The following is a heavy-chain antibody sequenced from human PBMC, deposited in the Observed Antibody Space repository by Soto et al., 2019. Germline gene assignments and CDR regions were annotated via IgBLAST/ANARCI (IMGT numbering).Heavy chain of an antibody. Sequence: SETLSLTCTVSGGSISSGDYYWSWIRQPPGKGLEWIGYIYYSGSTYYNPSLKSRVTISVDTSKNQFSLKLSSVTAADTAVYYCARGPSIPYYYDISGQTTDSCGHGTLVPVSA. CDR3: ARGPSIPYYYDISGQTTDS. CDR1: GGSISSGDYY. CDR2: IYYSGST. V-gene: IGHV4-30-4*01. D-gene: IGHD3-22*01. J-gene: IGHJ5*01.